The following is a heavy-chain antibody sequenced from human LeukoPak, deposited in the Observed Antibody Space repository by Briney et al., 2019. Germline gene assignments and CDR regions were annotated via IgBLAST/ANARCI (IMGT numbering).Heavy chain of an antibody. CDR2: INHSGST. V-gene: IGHV4-34*01. CDR3: ARGRRYDFWSGYSYWFDP. J-gene: IGHJ5*02. D-gene: IGHD3-3*01. Sequence: SETLSLTCAVYGGSFSGYYWSWIRQPPGKGLEWIGEINHSGSTNYNPSLESRVTISVDTSKNQFSLKLSSVTAADTAVYYCARGRRYDFWSGYSYWFDPWGQGTLVTVSS. CDR1: GGSFSGYY.